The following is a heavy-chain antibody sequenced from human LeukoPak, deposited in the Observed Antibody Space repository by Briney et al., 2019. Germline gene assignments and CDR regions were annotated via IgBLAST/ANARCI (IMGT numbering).Heavy chain of an antibody. Sequence: SETLSLTCTVSGGSISSYYWSWIRQPPGKGLEWIGYIYYSGSTNYNPSLKSRVTISVDTSKNQFSLKLSSVTAADTAVYYCARVGRGDYGDDPIGWYFDLWGRGTLVTVSS. CDR1: GGSISSYY. CDR3: ARVGRGDYGDDPIGWYFDL. J-gene: IGHJ2*01. CDR2: IYYSGST. D-gene: IGHD4-17*01. V-gene: IGHV4-59*01.